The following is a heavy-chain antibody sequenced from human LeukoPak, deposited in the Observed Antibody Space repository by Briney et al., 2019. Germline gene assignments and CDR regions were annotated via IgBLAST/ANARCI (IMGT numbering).Heavy chain of an antibody. CDR3: AKDTSIGRYCTNGVCTPFDY. D-gene: IGHD2-8*01. CDR2: ISDTGGST. J-gene: IGHJ4*02. Sequence: GGSLTLSCAASGFTFSSYAMTWVRQAPGKGLEWVSAISDTGGSTYDADSVKGRFTISRDNSKNTLYLQMNSLRAEDTVVYYCAKDTSIGRYCTNGVCTPFDYWGQRTLFTVSS. CDR1: GFTFSSYA. V-gene: IGHV3-23*01.